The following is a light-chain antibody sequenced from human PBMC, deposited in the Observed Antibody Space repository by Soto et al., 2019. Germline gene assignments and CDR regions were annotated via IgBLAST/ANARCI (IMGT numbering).Light chain of an antibody. V-gene: IGKV3-11*01. CDR2: DAS. J-gene: IGKJ4*01. CDR3: QQRDNWPVT. Sequence: DIVWTQSPGTLSLSPGERASLSGRASQNVDTFLAWYQQKPGHSPRLRIYDASKRATGIPARFSGSGSGTDFTLAISSLEPEDFEVYYCQQRDNWPVTFGAGTKVDIK. CDR1: QNVDTF.